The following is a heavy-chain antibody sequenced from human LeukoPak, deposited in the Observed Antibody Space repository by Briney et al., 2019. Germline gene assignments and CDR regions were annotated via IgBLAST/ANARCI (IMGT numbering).Heavy chain of an antibody. J-gene: IGHJ5*02. CDR2: IKEDGSEK. D-gene: IGHD2-21*01. CDR3: ARATASNWFDP. V-gene: IGHV3-7*01. CDR1: GFTFSTYW. Sequence: GGSLRLSCAASGFTFSTYWVSWVRQAPGKGLEWVANIKEDGSEKYYVDSVKGRFTISRDNAKNSLYLQMNSLRAEDTAVYYCARATASNWFDPWGQGTLVTVSS.